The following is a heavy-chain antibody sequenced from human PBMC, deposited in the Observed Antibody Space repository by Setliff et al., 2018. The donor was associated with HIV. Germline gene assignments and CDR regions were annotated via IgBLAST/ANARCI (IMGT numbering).Heavy chain of an antibody. CDR3: YMELSSLRSEDTALYYWAGSILTGYYTFGADY. CDR1: GYTFTGYY. J-gene: IGHJ4*02. V-gene: IGHV1-2*02. CDR2: IDPNGGAT. Sequence: GASVKVSCKASGYTFTGYYMHWVRQAPGQGLEWMGIIDPNGGATNNAQKFQGRVTMTRDTSISTAYMALSSLRSEDTSTNTVYMELSSLRSEDTALYYWAGSILTGYYTFGADYWGQGTLVTVS. D-gene: IGHD3-9*01.